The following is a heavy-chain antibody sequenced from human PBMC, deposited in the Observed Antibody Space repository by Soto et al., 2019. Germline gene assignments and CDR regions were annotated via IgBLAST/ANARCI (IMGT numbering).Heavy chain of an antibody. CDR1: GGSISSYY. J-gene: IGHJ6*02. Sequence: SETLSLTCTVSGGSISSYYWSWIRQPPGKGLEWIGYIYYSGSTNYNPSLKSRVTISVDTSKNQFSLKLSSVTAADTAVYYCARVGEYSSSSGYYYGMDVWGQGTTVTVSS. V-gene: IGHV4-59*01. CDR3: ARVGEYSSSSGYYYGMDV. CDR2: IYYSGST. D-gene: IGHD6-6*01.